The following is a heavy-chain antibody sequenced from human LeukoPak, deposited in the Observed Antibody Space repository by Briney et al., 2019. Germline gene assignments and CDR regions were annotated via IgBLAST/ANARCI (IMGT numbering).Heavy chain of an antibody. V-gene: IGHV3-21*01. Sequence: GGSLRLSCAASGFTFSSYSMNWVRQAPGKGLEWVSAISSSSSYIYYAESVKGRFTISRDNAKNSLYLQMNRLRAEDTAVYDCARAITVVTWDYWGQGTLVTVSS. D-gene: IGHD4-23*01. J-gene: IGHJ4*02. CDR1: GFTFSSYS. CDR3: ARAITVVTWDY. CDR2: ISSSSSYI.